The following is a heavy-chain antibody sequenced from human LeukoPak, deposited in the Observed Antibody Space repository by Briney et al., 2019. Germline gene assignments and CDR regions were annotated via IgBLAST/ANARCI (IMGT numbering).Heavy chain of an antibody. Sequence: SETLSLTCTVSGGSISSYYWSWIRQPPGKGLEWIGYIYYSGSTNYNPSLKSRVTISVDTSKNQFSLKLSSVTAAYTAVYYCAGSPAAVYNWNDGGYAFDIWGQGTMVTVSS. CDR3: AGSPAAVYNWNDGGYAFDI. CDR2: IYYSGST. D-gene: IGHD1-1*01. J-gene: IGHJ3*02. V-gene: IGHV4-59*01. CDR1: GGSISSYY.